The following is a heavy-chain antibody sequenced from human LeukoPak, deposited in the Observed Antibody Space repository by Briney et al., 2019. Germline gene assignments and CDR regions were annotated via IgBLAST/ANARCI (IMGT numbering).Heavy chain of an antibody. V-gene: IGHV3-53*01. CDR3: ARVGLGYCLDY. CDR1: GFTVSSNY. CDR2: IYSGGST. D-gene: IGHD2-15*01. Sequence: GGSLRLSCAASGFTVSSNYMSWVRQAPGKGLEWVSVIYSGGSTCYADSVKGRFTISRDNSKNTLYLQMNSLRAEDTAVYYCARVGLGYCLDYWGQGTLVTVSS. J-gene: IGHJ4*02.